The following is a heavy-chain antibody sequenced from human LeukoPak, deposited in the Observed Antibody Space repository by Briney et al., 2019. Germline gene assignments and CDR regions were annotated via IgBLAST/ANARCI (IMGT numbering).Heavy chain of an antibody. CDR3: ARDQSTVTGPVYDY. CDR2: IIPILGIA. Sequence: SVKVSCKASGYTFTTYDISWVRQAPGQGLEWMGRIIPILGIANYAQKFQGRVTITADKSTSTAYMELSSLRSEDTAVYYCARDQSTVTGPVYDYWGQGTLVTVSS. J-gene: IGHJ4*02. V-gene: IGHV1-69*04. D-gene: IGHD4-11*01. CDR1: GYTFTTYD.